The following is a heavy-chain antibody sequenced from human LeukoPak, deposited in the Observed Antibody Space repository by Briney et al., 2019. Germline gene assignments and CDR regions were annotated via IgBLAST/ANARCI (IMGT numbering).Heavy chain of an antibody. CDR3: ARHVSSSGWYFY. CDR1: GDSISSYY. V-gene: IGHV4-59*08. Sequence: SETLSLTCTVSGDSISSYYWSWIRQPPGKGLEWIGYISYSGTTNYNPSLKSRVSISVDTSKNQFSLNLSSVTAADAAVYYCARHVSSSGWYFYWGQGTLVTVSS. CDR2: ISYSGTT. D-gene: IGHD6-19*01. J-gene: IGHJ4*02.